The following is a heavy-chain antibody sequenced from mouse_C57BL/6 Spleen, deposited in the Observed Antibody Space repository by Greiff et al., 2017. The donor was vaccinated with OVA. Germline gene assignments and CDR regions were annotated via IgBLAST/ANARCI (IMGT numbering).Heavy chain of an antibody. D-gene: IGHD2-3*01. Sequence: EVMLVESGGGLVQPGGSLKLSCAASGFTFSDYGMAWVRQAPRKGPEWVAFISNLAYSIYYADTVKGRFTISRENAKNTLYLEMSSLRSEDTSMYYCARLPSYDGYLYYAMDYWGQGTSVTVSS. CDR3: ARLPSYDGYLYYAMDY. CDR2: ISNLAYSI. CDR1: GFTFSDYG. J-gene: IGHJ4*01. V-gene: IGHV5-15*01.